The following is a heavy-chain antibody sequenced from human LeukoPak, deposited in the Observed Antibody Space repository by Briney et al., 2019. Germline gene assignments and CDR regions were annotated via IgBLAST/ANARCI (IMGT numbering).Heavy chain of an antibody. CDR1: GYTFTSYG. D-gene: IGHD3-22*01. CDR2: INPNSGGT. V-gene: IGHV1-2*04. J-gene: IGHJ4*02. CDR3: ARVSESGSSGYYDY. Sequence: ASVKVSCKASGYTFTSYGISWVRQAPGQGLEWMGWINPNSGGTNYAQKFQGWVTMTRDTSISTAYMELSRLRSDDTAVYYCARVSESGSSGYYDYWGQGTLVTVSS.